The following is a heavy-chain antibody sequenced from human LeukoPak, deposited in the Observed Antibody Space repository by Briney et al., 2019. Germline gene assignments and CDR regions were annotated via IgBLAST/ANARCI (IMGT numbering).Heavy chain of an antibody. CDR3: AREADRFGMDV. V-gene: IGHV3-21*01. CDR2: ISSSSSSYI. CDR1: GFTFSSYS. J-gene: IGHJ6*02. Sequence: TGGSLRLSCAASGFTFSSYSMNWVRQAPGKGLEWVSSISSSSSSYIYYADSVKGRFTISRDNAKNSLYLQMNSLRAEDTAVYYCAREADRFGMDVWGQGTTVTVSS.